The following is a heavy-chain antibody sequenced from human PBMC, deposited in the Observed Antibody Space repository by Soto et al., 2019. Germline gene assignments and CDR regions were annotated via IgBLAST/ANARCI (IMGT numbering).Heavy chain of an antibody. CDR3: ASRAARDWRYNDY. J-gene: IGHJ4*02. D-gene: IGHD6-13*01. CDR2: IYYSGST. V-gene: IGHV4-31*03. Sequence: SSETLSLTCTVSGGSISSGGYYWSWIRQHPGKGLEWIGYIYYSGSTYYNPSLKSRVTISLDTSKNQFSLKLSSVTAADTAVYYCASRAARDWRYNDYWGQGTLVTVSS. CDR1: GGSISSGGYY.